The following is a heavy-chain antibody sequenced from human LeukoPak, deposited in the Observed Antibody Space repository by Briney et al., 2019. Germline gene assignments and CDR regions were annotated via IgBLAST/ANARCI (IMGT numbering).Heavy chain of an antibody. J-gene: IGHJ4*02. V-gene: IGHV3-7*01. CDR1: GFTFSSYW. CDR2: IKQDGSEK. D-gene: IGHD3-9*01. CDR3: ARDEIYYDILTGYRHFDY. Sequence: GGSLRLSCAASGFTFSSYWMSWVRQAPGKGLEWVANIKQDGSEKKYLDSVKGRFTISRDDAKNSMYLQMNSLRAEDTAVYYCARDEIYYDILTGYRHFDYWGQGTLVTVFS.